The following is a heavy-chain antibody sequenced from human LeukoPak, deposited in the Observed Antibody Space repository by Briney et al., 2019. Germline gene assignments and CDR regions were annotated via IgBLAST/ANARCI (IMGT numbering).Heavy chain of an antibody. CDR3: AKGSHGYSSSSADY. J-gene: IGHJ4*01. D-gene: IGHD6-6*01. CDR1: GFTFSSYA. Sequence: PGGSLRLSCAASGFTFSSYAMNWVRQAPGKGLEWVSVISGSGVNTYYADSVKGRFTISRDNSKNTLYLQMNSQRVDDTAVYSCAKGSHGYSSSSADYWGQGTLVTVSS. V-gene: IGHV3-23*01. CDR2: ISGSGVNT.